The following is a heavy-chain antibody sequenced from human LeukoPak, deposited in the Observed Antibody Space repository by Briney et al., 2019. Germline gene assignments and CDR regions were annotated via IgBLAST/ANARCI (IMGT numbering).Heavy chain of an antibody. CDR3: ARDVNDVFDI. J-gene: IGHJ3*02. V-gene: IGHV4-59*01. CDR1: GGSISSYY. Sequence: SETLSLTCTVSGGSISSYYWSWIRQPPGKGLEWIGYIYYSGSTNYNPSLKSRVTISVDTSKNQFSLKLSSVTAADTAVYYCARDVNDVFDIWGQGTLVTVSS. CDR2: IYYSGST.